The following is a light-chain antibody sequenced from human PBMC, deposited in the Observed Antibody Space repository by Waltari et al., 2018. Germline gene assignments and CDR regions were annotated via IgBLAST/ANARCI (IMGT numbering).Light chain of an antibody. CDR3: QQANSFLGLT. V-gene: IGKV1-12*01. CDR1: QHISSW. J-gene: IGKJ4*01. Sequence: IQMTQSPSSVSASVGDRVTISCRPSQHISSWLAWYQQKPGKAPKLLIYAASNLRSGVPSRFSGGGSGTYFTLTISSLQPEDSAAYYCQQANSFLGLTFGGGTKVEIK. CDR2: AAS.